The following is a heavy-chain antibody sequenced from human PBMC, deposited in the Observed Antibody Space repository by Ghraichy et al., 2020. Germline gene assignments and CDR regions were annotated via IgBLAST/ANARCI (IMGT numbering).Heavy chain of an antibody. CDR1: GGSISSGGYY. CDR2: IYYSGST. CDR3: ARDQWDCSGGSCYSPPYYYYYYMDV. D-gene: IGHD2-15*01. Sequence: SETLSLTCTVSGGSISSGGYYWSWIRQHPGKGLEWIGYIYYSGSTYYNPSLKSRVTISVDMSKNQFSLKLSSVTAADTAVYYCARDQWDCSGGSCYSPPYYYYYYMDVWGKGTTVTVSS. V-gene: IGHV4-31*03. J-gene: IGHJ6*03.